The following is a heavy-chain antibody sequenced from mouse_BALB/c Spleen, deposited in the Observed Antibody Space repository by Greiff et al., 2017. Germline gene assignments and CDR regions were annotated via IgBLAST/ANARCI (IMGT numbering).Heavy chain of an antibody. CDR1: GFTFSSYG. V-gene: IGHV5-6*01. D-gene: IGHD2-4*01. J-gene: IGHJ4*01. CDR3: ARSYYDYDDGYAMDY. Sequence: EVQLQESGGDLVKPGGSLKLSCAASGFTFSSYGMSWVRQTPDKRLEWVATISSGGSYTYYPDSVKGRFTISRDNAKNTLYLQMSSLKSEDTAMYYCARSYYDYDDGYAMDYWGQGTSVTVSS. CDR2: ISSGGSYT.